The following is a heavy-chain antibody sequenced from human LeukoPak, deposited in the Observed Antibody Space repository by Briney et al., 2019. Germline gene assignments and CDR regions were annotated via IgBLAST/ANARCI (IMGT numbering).Heavy chain of an antibody. V-gene: IGHV4-30-2*01. J-gene: IGHJ3*02. D-gene: IGHD1-7*01. CDR2: IYHSGST. CDR3: ARFPRITGTTSDGFDI. Sequence: SQTLSLTCAVSGGSLSSGSYSWSWIRQPPGKGLEWIGYIYHSGSTCYNPSLKSRVTISVDRSKNQFSLKLTSVTAADTAVYYCARFPRITGTTSDGFDIWGQGTMVTVSS. CDR1: GGSLSSGSYS.